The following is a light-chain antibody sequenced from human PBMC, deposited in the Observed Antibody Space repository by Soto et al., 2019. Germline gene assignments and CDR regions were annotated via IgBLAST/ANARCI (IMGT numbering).Light chain of an antibody. CDR2: DVS. J-gene: IGLJ3*02. CDR1: SSDVGGYNY. Sequence: QSALTQPASVSGSPGQSIAISCTGTSSDVGGYNYVSWYQQHPSKAPKLMIYDVSNRPSGASNRFSGSKSGNTASLTISGLQAEDEADYYCSSYTSSSTVVFGGGTKLTVL. V-gene: IGLV2-14*03. CDR3: SSYTSSSTVV.